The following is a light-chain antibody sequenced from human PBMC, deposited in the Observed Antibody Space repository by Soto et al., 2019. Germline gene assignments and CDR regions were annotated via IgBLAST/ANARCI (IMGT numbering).Light chain of an antibody. CDR1: QSLSSN. CDR2: GAS. J-gene: IGKJ4*01. V-gene: IGKV3-20*01. Sequence: EKVMTQSPVTLSVTQGERATLSCRASQSLSSNLAWYQQKPGQAPRLLIYGASSRATGIPDRFSGGGSGTDFTLTISRLEPEDCAVYYCQQYGGSFGGGTKVDIK. CDR3: QQYGGS.